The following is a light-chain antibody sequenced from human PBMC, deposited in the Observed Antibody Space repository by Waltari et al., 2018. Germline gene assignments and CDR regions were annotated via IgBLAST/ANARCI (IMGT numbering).Light chain of an antibody. CDR3: AVWDDNLNGQL. Sequence: QSVLTQPPSASGTPGQRVTISCSGGSSNIGINPVTWFQQLPGSAPNLLIYKNNLRPSLVPDRFSGSKSGTSASLVISGLQSEDEADYFCAVWDDNLNGQLFGGGTKLTVL. V-gene: IGLV1-44*01. J-gene: IGLJ3*02. CDR1: SSNIGINP. CDR2: KNN.